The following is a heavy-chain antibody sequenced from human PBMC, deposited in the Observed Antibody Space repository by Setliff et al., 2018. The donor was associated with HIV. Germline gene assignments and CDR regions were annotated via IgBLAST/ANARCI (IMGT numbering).Heavy chain of an antibody. D-gene: IGHD3-3*01. CDR1: GGSINSDSYY. CDR3: ARTITTFGVIGRGGRMDV. J-gene: IGHJ6*04. CDR2: IHTSGST. V-gene: IGHV4-61*09. Sequence: SETLSLTCTVFGGSINSDSYYWTWIRQPAGKGLEWIGHIHTSGSTYYNPTLKSRVTISMDTSKNQFSLELSSVTAADTALYYCARTITTFGVIGRGGRMDVWGKGTTVTVSS.